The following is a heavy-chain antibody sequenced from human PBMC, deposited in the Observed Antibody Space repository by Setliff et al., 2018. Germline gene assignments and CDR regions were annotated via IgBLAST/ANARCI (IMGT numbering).Heavy chain of an antibody. CDR2: IYSSGRT. CDR1: GGSISSYY. D-gene: IGHD1-26*01. Sequence: ETLSLTCSVSGGSISSYYWSWIRQPPGKGLEWIGYIYSSGRTNYNPSLKSRVTLSVDTSNNQFSLKVSSVTAADTAVYYCARAPPNRYSGSYEYFYMDVWGKGTTVTVSS. V-gene: IGHV4-4*08. J-gene: IGHJ6*03. CDR3: ARAPPNRYSGSYEYFYMDV.